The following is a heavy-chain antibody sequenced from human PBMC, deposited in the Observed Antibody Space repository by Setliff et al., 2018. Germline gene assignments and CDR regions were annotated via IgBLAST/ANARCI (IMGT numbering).Heavy chain of an antibody. CDR3: ARLKVGNNWPDY. D-gene: IGHD1-1*01. V-gene: IGHV4-39*01. CDR2: LYPSGFT. CDR1: GASVSSNDYF. J-gene: IGHJ4*02. Sequence: SETLSLTCTVSGASVSSNDYFWAWIRQPPRERLHWIGTLYPSGFTYYNPSLRDRVTISADSSKDELSLSLQSVTAADSAVYYCARLKVGNNWPDYWGQGILVTVSS.